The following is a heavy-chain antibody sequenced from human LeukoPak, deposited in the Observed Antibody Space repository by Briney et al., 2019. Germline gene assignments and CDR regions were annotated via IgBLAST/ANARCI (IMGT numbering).Heavy chain of an antibody. CDR3: ATETEYSNYDAFDI. CDR1: GFTFTKYE. D-gene: IGHD4-11*01. Sequence: GGSLRLSCAASGFTFTKYEMNWVRQAPGKGLEWTSYISGGNNAIYYADSVKGRFTISRDNGKNSLYLHMSSLRADDTAIYYCATETEYSNYDAFDIWGQGSMVTVSS. J-gene: IGHJ3*02. CDR2: ISGGNNAI. V-gene: IGHV3-48*03.